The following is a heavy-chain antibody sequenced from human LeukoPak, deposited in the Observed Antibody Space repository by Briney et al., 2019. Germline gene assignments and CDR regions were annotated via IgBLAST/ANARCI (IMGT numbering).Heavy chain of an antibody. CDR3: ARLSGAVRGVIIIPSKYYYYMDV. CDR2: INHSGST. D-gene: IGHD3-10*01. V-gene: IGHV4-34*01. J-gene: IGHJ6*03. CDR1: GGSFSGYY. Sequence: NPSETLSLTCAVYGGSFSGYYWSWIRQPPGKGLEWIGEINHSGSTNYNPSLKSRVTISVDTSKNQFSLKLSSVTAADTAVYYCARLSGAVRGVIIIPSKYYYYMDVWGKGTTVTISS.